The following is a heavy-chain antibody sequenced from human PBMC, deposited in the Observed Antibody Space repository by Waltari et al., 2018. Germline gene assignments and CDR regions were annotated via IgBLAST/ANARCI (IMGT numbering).Heavy chain of an antibody. D-gene: IGHD6-13*01. J-gene: IGHJ6*02. CDR2: ISGNNGHT. V-gene: IGHV1-18*01. CDR1: GYTFSDYG. Sequence: QVQLVQSGAEVKKPGASVKVSCKASGYTFSDYGISWVRQAPGQGLEWMGWISGNNGHTNHAQKFQGRLIMTKDTSTTTVYMELRYLTSDDTAVYYCARVGQQRAYYYYGMDVWGQGTTVTVSS. CDR3: ARVGQQRAYYYYGMDV.